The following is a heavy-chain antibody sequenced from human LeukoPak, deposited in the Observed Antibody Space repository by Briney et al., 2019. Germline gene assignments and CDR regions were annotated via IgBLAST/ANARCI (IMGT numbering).Heavy chain of an antibody. CDR3: AKDGLMRFFDY. CDR2: ISNDGNNK. D-gene: IGHD2-8*01. V-gene: IGHV3-30*18. Sequence: TGGSLRLSCAASGFIFSSYDMYWVRQAPGKGLEWVAVISNDGNNKQYADSVKGLFTISRDNSKNTLYLQMNSLRADDTAVYHCAKDGLMRFFDYWGQGTLVTVSS. J-gene: IGHJ4*02. CDR1: GFIFSSYD.